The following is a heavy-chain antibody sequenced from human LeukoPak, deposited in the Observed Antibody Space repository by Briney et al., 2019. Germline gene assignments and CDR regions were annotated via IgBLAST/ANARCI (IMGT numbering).Heavy chain of an antibody. D-gene: IGHD3-22*01. J-gene: IGHJ5*02. CDR1: GGTFSSYA. V-gene: IGHV1-18*01. Sequence: ASVKVSCKASGGTFSSYAISWVRQAPGQGLEWMGWISAYNGNTNYAQKLQGRVTMTTDTSTSTAYMELRSLRSDDTAVYYCARDFVVSGLEDSSGYYLLDPWGQGTLVTVSS. CDR3: ARDFVVSGLEDSSGYYLLDP. CDR2: ISAYNGNT.